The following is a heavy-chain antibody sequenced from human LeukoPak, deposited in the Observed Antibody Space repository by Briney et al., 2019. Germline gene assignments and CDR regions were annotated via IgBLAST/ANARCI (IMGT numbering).Heavy chain of an antibody. CDR3: ARSLVSAGSGSYGFDP. Sequence: PSQTLSLTCSVSGGSISSGDYYWSWLRQPPGKGLEWIGHIYYSASTHHNPSLKSRVTISVDTSKNQFSLKLSSVTASDTAVYYCARSLVSAGSGSYGFDPWGQGTLVTASS. D-gene: IGHD3-10*01. V-gene: IGHV4-30-4*01. J-gene: IGHJ5*02. CDR1: GGSISSGDYY. CDR2: IYYSAST.